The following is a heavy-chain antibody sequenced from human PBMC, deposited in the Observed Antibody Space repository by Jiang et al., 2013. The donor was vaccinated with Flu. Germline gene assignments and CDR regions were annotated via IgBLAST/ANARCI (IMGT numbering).Heavy chain of an antibody. CDR3: AATYYYDSSGWGY. CDR1: GLSVTSKY. D-gene: IGHD3-22*01. CDR2: IYTGGST. J-gene: IGHJ4*02. Sequence: RLSCAVSGLSVTSKYITWVREAPGRGLEWVSLIYTGGSTFYAESVKGRFTISRDISKNTVYLQMNSLRGEDTAVYYCAATYYYDSSGWGYWGQGTLVTVSS. V-gene: IGHV3-66*01.